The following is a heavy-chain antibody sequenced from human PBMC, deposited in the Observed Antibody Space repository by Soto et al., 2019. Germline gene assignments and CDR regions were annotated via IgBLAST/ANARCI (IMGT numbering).Heavy chain of an antibody. J-gene: IGHJ6*02. CDR3: GRQEGRRHCISASCYRKDYGVDV. CDR1: GGSISSYY. Sequence: ASETRSLTSTVSGGSISSYYWSWIRQPQGKGLEWIGYIYYRGSTNYNPSLKGRVTISVDRSKNQFSLKLSAGAAADTPGYYWGRQEGRRHCISASCYRKDYGVDVWGQGTTVTVSS. D-gene: IGHD2-2*02. CDR2: IYYRGST. V-gene: IGHV4-59*01.